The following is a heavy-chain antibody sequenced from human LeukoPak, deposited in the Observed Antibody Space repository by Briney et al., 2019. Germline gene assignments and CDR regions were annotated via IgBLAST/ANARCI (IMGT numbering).Heavy chain of an antibody. V-gene: IGHV1-69*01. Sequence: EASVKVSCKASGGTFSSYAISWVRQAPGQGLEWMGGIIPIFGTANYAQKFQGRVTITADESTGTAYMELSSLRSEDTAVYYCAREGSPIVVVPAAMGDGWFDPWGQGTLVTVSS. D-gene: IGHD2-2*01. J-gene: IGHJ5*02. CDR2: IIPIFGTA. CDR1: GGTFSSYA. CDR3: AREGSPIVVVPAAMGDGWFDP.